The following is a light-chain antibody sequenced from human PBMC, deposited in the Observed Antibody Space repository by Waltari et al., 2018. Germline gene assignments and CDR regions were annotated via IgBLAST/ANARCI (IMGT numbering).Light chain of an antibody. Sequence: DIQLTQSPSFLSASVGARVTITCRASQGISSSLAWYQQKPGKAPKLLIYAASTLQSGVPSRFSGSGSGTEFTLTISSLRPEDFATYYCQQLNSYPLTFGGGTKVEIK. V-gene: IGKV1-9*01. J-gene: IGKJ4*01. CDR3: QQLNSYPLT. CDR2: AAS. CDR1: QGISSS.